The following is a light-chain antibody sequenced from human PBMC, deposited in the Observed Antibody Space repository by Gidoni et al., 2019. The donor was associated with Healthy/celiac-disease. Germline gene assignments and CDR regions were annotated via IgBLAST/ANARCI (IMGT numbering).Light chain of an antibody. CDR3: QQYNNWPPWT. V-gene: IGKV3-15*01. CDR2: GAS. Sequence: EIVMTQSPATLSVSPGERATLSCRASQSVSSNLAWYQQKPGQAPRLLIYGASNRATGIPARFSGSGSGTGFTLTISSLQSEDFAVYYCQQYNNWPPWTFGQGTRGNQT. CDR1: QSVSSN. J-gene: IGKJ1*01.